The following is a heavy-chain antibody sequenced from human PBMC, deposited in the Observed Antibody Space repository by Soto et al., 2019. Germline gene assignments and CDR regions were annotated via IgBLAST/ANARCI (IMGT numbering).Heavy chain of an antibody. J-gene: IGHJ5*01. CDR3: ARGRYCLNGRCFPNLFDS. CDR1: GDSISTVDYF. Sequence: SETLSPTCSVSGDSISTVDYFWAWIRQPPGQALEYIGYIYKSTTTYYNPSFESRVAISLDTSKSQFSLTVTSVTAADTAVYFCARGRYCLNGRCFPNLFDSWGQGTLVTVSS. CDR2: IYKSTTT. D-gene: IGHD2-15*01. V-gene: IGHV4-30-4*01.